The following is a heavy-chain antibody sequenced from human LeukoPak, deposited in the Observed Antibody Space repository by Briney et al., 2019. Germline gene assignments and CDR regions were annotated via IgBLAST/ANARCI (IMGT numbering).Heavy chain of an antibody. CDR1: GYRFTSYW. CDR2: IYPGDSDT. V-gene: IGHV5-51*01. J-gene: IGHJ4*02. D-gene: IGHD3-3*01. CDR3: AKGNGFYFDY. Sequence: GEALKISFKGSGYRFTSYWIGWGRPMPGKGLEWMGIIYPGDSDTTYSPSFQGQVTISVDKSISTAYLQWSSLKASDTAMYFCAKGNGFYFDYWGQGTLVTVSS.